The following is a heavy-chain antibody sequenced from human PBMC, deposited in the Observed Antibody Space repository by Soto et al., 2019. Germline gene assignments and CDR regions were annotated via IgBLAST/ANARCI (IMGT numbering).Heavy chain of an antibody. J-gene: IGHJ4*02. CDR2: ISSSGRAT. V-gene: IGHV3-48*02. D-gene: IGHD1-1*01. CDR1: GFNFVAYT. Sequence: GWSLRLSWVASGFNFVAYTMNWVRQSPGKGLEWVAFISSSGRATYHADSVQGRFSISRDNAENSLYLEMSSLTYDDTAAYYCARTVLSSPPVWGQGSPVTVSS. CDR3: ARTVLSSPPV.